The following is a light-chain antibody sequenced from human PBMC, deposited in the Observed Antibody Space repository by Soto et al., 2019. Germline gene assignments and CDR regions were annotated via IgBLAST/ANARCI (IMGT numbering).Light chain of an antibody. V-gene: IGKV3-15*01. CDR3: QQYNSWPYT. CDR2: GAS. CDR1: QSVSSN. Sequence: EIVMTQSPAPLSVSPGERATLSCRASQSVSSNLAWYQQKPGQAPRLLIYGASTRATGIPARFSGSGSGAEFTLTISSLQSEDFAVYDCQQYNSWPYTFGQGTKLESK. J-gene: IGKJ2*01.